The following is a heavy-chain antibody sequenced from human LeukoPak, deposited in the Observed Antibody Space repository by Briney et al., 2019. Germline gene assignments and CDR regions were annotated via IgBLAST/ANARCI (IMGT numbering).Heavy chain of an antibody. CDR2: IYASGTT. D-gene: IGHD2-21*01. Sequence: SETLSLTCTVSGGSMSSYYWGWIRQPPGKGLEWIGYIYASGTTNYNPSLKSRLTISTDTSKTQFSLRLSSVTAADTAVYYRARLVSGYYYYMDVWGKGTTVTVSS. CDR3: ARLVSGYYYYMDV. V-gene: IGHV4-4*09. J-gene: IGHJ6*03. CDR1: GGSMSSYY.